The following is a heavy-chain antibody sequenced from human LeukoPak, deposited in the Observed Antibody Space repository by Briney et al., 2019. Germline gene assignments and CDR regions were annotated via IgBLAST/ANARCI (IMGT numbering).Heavy chain of an antibody. CDR1: DYTFTNYG. V-gene: IGHV1-18*01. CDR2: ISTHDGHT. CDR3: ATRIVGATSLDY. J-gene: IGHJ4*02. D-gene: IGHD1-26*01. Sequence: ASVKVSCKASDYTFTNYGITWVRQALGQGLEWMGWISTHDGHTICAQDLQGRVTMTTDTSTSTAYMELRSLRSDDTAVYYCATRIVGATSLDYWGQGTLVTVSS.